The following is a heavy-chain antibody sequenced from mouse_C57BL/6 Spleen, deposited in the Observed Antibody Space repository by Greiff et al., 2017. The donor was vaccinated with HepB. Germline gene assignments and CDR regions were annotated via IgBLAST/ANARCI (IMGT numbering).Heavy chain of an antibody. CDR3: TRDGNYQFAY. CDR2: ISSGGDYI. J-gene: IGHJ3*01. Sequence: DVQLVESGEGLVKPGGSLKLSCAASGFTFSSYAMSWVRQTPEKRLEWVAYISSGGDYIYYADTVKGRFTISRDNARNTRYLQMSSLKSEDTAMYYCTRDGNYQFAYWGQGTLVTVSA. V-gene: IGHV5-9-1*02. CDR1: GFTFSSYA. D-gene: IGHD2-1*01.